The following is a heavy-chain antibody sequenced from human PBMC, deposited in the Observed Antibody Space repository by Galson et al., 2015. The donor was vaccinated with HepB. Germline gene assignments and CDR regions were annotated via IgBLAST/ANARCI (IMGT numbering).Heavy chain of an antibody. D-gene: IGHD2-2*01. CDR3: AKDIFSKYQLLEGYYYYGMDV. CDR1: GFTFDDYT. CDR2: ISWDGGST. Sequence: SLRLSCAASGFTFDDYTMHWVRQAPGKGLEWVPLISWDGGSTYYADSVKGRFTISRDNSKNSLYLQMNSLRTEDTALYYCAKDIFSKYQLLEGYYYYGMDVWGQGTTVTVSS. J-gene: IGHJ6*02. V-gene: IGHV3-43*01.